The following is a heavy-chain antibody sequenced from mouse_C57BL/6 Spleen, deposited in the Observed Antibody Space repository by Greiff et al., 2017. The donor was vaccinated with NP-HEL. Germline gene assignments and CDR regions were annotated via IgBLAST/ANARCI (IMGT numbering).Heavy chain of an antibody. CDR3: AREGYYYGSSYYFDY. V-gene: IGHV1-53*01. CDR2: INPSNGGT. Sequence: QVQLQQSGTELVKPGASVKLSCKASGYTFTSYWMHWVKQRPGQGLEWIGNINPSNGGTNYNEKFKSKATLTVDKSSSTAYMQLSSLTSEDSAVYYCAREGYYYGSSYYFDYWGQGTTLTVSS. J-gene: IGHJ2*01. CDR1: GYTFTSYW. D-gene: IGHD1-1*01.